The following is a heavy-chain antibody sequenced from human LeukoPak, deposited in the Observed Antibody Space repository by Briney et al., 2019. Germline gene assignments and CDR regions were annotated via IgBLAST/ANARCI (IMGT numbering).Heavy chain of an antibody. D-gene: IGHD3-22*01. CDR1: GFTVSSNY. Sequence: GGSLRLSCAASGFTVSSNYMSWVRQAPGKGLEWVAVIWYDGSNKYYADSVKGRFTISRDNSKNTLYLQMNSLRAEDTAVYYCARDRLYYYDSSGTFDYWGQGTLVTVSS. V-gene: IGHV3-33*08. CDR3: ARDRLYYYDSSGTFDY. CDR2: IWYDGSNK. J-gene: IGHJ4*02.